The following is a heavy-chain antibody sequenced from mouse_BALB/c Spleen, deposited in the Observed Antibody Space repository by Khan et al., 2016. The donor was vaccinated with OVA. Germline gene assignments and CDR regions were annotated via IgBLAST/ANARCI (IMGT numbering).Heavy chain of an antibody. J-gene: IGHJ4*01. V-gene: IGHV3-2*02. CDR3: ARDDSSYNYAMDY. CDR2: ISSSGST. Sequence: EVQLQESGPGLVKPSQSLSLTCTVTGYSITSDYAWYWFRQFLGNKLEWMGYISSSGSTNYNPPLKSRISITRDTSKNQFFLQMNSVTTEDTATYYCARDDSSYNYAMDYWGQGTSVTVSS. D-gene: IGHD2-4*01. CDR1: GYSITSDYA.